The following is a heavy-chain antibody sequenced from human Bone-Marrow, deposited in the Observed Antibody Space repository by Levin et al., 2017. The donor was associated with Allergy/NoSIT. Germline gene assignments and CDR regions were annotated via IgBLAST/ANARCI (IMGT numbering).Heavy chain of an antibody. CDR3: AKRFCCGVGCYPRGMDV. Sequence: GGSLRLSCAASGFTFSSYAMRWVRQAPGKGLEWVSSISGSGGSTFYADSVKGRFTISRDNSENTLYLQMNSLRADDTAVYYCAKRFCCGVGCYPRGMDVWGQGITVTVSS. D-gene: IGHD2-15*01. CDR1: GFTFSSYA. J-gene: IGHJ6*02. CDR2: ISGSGGST. V-gene: IGHV3-23*01.